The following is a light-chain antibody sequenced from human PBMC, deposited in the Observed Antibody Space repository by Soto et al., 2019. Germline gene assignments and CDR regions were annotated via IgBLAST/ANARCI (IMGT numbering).Light chain of an antibody. V-gene: IGKV3-11*01. CDR1: ESVSRY. J-gene: IGKJ1*01. CDR3: QQYGSSPPT. Sequence: EVVLTQCPATMSLSPGERSTLSGLDSESVSRYLAWYQQRPGQAVRLLMYDVSNRATGITARFSGSGSGTDFTITISSLEPEDFALYYCQQYGSSPPTVGPGTKVEIK. CDR2: DVS.